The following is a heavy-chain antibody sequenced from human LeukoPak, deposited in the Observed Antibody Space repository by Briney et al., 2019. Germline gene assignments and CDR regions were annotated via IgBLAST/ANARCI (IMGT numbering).Heavy chain of an antibody. J-gene: IGHJ4*02. CDR2: ISSSSSYI. D-gene: IGHD3-9*01. CDR3: AREDNYDILTGYSKSIDY. CDR1: GFTFSSYS. V-gene: IGHV3-21*01. Sequence: GGSLRLSCAASGFTFSSYSMNWVRQAPGKGLEWVSSISSSSSYIYYADSVEGRFTISRDNAKNSLYLQMNSLRAEGTAVYYCAREDNYDILTGYSKSIDYWGQGTLVTVSS.